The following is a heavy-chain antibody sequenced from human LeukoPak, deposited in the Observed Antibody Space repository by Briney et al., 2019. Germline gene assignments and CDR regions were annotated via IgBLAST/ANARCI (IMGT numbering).Heavy chain of an antibody. CDR1: GGSISSGGYY. J-gene: IGHJ3*02. CDR2: IYHSGST. D-gene: IGHD3-10*01. Sequence: SETLSLTCTVSGGSISSGGYYWSWIRQPPGKGLEWIGYIYHSGSTYYNPSLKSRVTISVDRSKNQFSLKLSSVTAADTAVYYCARTSGETDAFDIWGQGTMVTVSS. CDR3: ARTSGETDAFDI. V-gene: IGHV4-30-2*01.